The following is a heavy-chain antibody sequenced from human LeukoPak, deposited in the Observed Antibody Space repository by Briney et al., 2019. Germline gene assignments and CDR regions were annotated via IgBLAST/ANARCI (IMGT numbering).Heavy chain of an antibody. D-gene: IGHD3-10*01. CDR3: AKGRGSGSYSYYYYGMDV. CDR1: GFTFSSYG. J-gene: IGHJ6*02. V-gene: IGHV3-30*02. Sequence: PGGSLRLSCAASGFTFSSYGMHWVRQAPGKGLEWVAFIRYDGSNKYYADSVKGRFTISRDNSKNTLYLQMNSLRAEDTAVYYCAKGRGSGSYSYYYYGMDVWGQGTTVTVSS. CDR2: IRYDGSNK.